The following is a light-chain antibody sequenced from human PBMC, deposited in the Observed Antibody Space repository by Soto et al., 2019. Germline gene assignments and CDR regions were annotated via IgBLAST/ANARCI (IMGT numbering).Light chain of an antibody. V-gene: IGLV2-14*01. J-gene: IGLJ1*01. CDR1: SSDVGGYKY. CDR2: EVS. Sequence: QSVLTQPASVSESPGRSITIYCTGTSSDVGGYKYVSWYQQHPGKAPKLMIYEVSTRPSGVSNRFSGSKSGNTASLTISGLQADDEADYYCSSYTSSSSHYVFGTGTKVTVL. CDR3: SSYTSSSSHYV.